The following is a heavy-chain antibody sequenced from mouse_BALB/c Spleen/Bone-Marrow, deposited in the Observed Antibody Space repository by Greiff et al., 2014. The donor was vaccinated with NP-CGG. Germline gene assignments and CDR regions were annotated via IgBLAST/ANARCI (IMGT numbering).Heavy chain of an antibody. J-gene: IGHJ3*01. CDR3: ARHGDYYGSSLFAY. CDR1: EYEFPSHD. CDR2: INSDGGST. V-gene: IGHV5-2*03. Sequence: EVKVEESGGGLVQPGESLKLSCESNEYEFPSHDMSWVRKTPEKRLELVAAINSDGGSTYYPDTMERRFIISRDNSKKTLYLQMSSLRSEDTAFYCCARHGDYYGSSLFAYWGQGTLVTVST. D-gene: IGHD1-1*01.